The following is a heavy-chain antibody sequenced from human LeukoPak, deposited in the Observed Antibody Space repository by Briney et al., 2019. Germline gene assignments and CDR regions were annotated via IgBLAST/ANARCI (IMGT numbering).Heavy chain of an antibody. J-gene: IGHJ4*02. CDR3: ARGVWELPYDY. CDR2: ISFTGART. V-gene: IGHV3-23*01. Sequence: GGSLRLSCVISGFTFTDFAMTWVRQAPGKGLEWVSSISFTGARTYYTDSVKGRFTISRDFSTNTLLLQLNSLRAEDTALYYCARGVWELPYDYWTQGSLVTLSS. CDR1: GFTFTDFA. D-gene: IGHD1-7*01.